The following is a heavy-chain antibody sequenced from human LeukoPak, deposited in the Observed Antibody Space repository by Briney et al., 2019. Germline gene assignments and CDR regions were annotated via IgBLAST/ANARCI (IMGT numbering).Heavy chain of an antibody. Sequence: PSETLSLTCTVSGASVSSGGYYWSWVRQTPGKGLEWIGYTYYSGSPFHNPSLKGRPTISLDSSRNQFSLKLTSVTAADTAVYCCRVTTNVSNYIDAWGKGTTVIVSS. J-gene: IGHJ6*03. CDR3: RVTTNVSNYIDA. D-gene: IGHD2/OR15-2a*01. V-gene: IGHV4-30-2*01. CDR1: GASVSSGGYY. CDR2: TYYSGSP.